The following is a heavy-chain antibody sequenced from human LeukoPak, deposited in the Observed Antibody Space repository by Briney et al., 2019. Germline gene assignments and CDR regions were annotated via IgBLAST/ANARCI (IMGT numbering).Heavy chain of an antibody. CDR3: ARFSPRAMGNYLDF. Sequence: SQTLSLTCAVSGGSISSGSYSWSWIRQPPGKSLEWIGYIYPRGSTYYNPSLKSRVILSLDKSANQFSLNLSSVTAADTAVYYCARFSPRAMGNYLDFWGQGTLVTVSS. J-gene: IGHJ4*02. CDR1: GGSISSGSYS. CDR2: IYPRGST. V-gene: IGHV4-30-2*01. D-gene: IGHD7-27*01.